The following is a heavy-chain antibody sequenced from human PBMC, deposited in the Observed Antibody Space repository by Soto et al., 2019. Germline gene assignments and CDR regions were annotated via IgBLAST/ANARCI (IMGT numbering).Heavy chain of an antibody. CDR1: GGTFSSYA. V-gene: IGHV1-69*01. CDR2: IIPIFGTA. J-gene: IGHJ4*02. CDR3: ARELSGWMATRYSAEQLYYFDY. Sequence: QVQLVQSGAEVKKPGSSVKVSCKASGGTFSSYAISWVRQAPGQGLEWMGGIIPIFGTANYAQKFQGRVTLTADESTSTAYMELSSLRSEDTAVYYCARELSGWMATRYSAEQLYYFDYWGQGTLVTVSS. D-gene: IGHD3-16*02.